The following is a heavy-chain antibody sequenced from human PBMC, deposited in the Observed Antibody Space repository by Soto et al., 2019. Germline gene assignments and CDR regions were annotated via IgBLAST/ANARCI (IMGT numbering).Heavy chain of an antibody. CDR3: ATALRFVDYLLKR. D-gene: IGHD3-9*01. CDR1: GFSFSDYF. CDR2: INPSGDSR. V-gene: IGHV1-46*01. Sequence: ASVKVSCKASGFSFSDYFMHWVRQAPGQGLEWMGIINPSGDSRNYAQKFQGRVTITRDTSTSTVYMDLSSLRYEDTAVYYCATALRFVDYLLKRWGQGTLVTVSS. J-gene: IGHJ4*02.